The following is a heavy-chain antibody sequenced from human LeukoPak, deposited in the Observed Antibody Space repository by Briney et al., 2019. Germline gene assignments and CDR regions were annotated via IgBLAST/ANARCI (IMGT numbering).Heavy chain of an antibody. CDR2: IYYSGST. CDR3: ARHGNYDFWSGSYFDY. Sequence: SSETLSLTCTVSGGSISSSSYYWGWFRQPPGKGLEWIGSIYYSGSTYYNPSLKSRVTISVDTSKNQFSLKLSSVTAADTAVYYYARHGNYDFWSGSYFDYWGQGTLVTVSS. CDR1: GGSISSSSYY. V-gene: IGHV4-39*01. D-gene: IGHD3-3*01. J-gene: IGHJ4*02.